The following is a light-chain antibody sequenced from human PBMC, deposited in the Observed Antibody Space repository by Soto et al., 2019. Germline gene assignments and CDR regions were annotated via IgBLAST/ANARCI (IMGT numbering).Light chain of an antibody. V-gene: IGLV1-40*01. Sequence: QAVVTQPPSVSGAPGQRVTISCTGSSSNIGAGYDVHWYQQLPGTAPKLLIYDNSNRPSGVPDRFSGSKSGTSASLAITGLQAEDEADYYCQSYDSSLSGSVFGGGTKLTV. J-gene: IGLJ2*01. CDR3: QSYDSSLSGSV. CDR1: SSNIGAGYD. CDR2: DNS.